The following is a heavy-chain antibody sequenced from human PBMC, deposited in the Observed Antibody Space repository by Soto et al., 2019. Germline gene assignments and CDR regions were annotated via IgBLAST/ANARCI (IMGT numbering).Heavy chain of an antibody. CDR2: ITPYNGNV. J-gene: IGHJ4*02. V-gene: IGHV1-45*02. CDR3: ARSATSGDQHFIDS. Sequence: QMQLLQSGAEVKKTGSSVKISCKTSGWIFTCQYLHWVRQAPGQGLEWLGWITPYNGNVKYAQHFQGRISLTRDNSLTPLFLELRDLRPEDTGLYYCARSATSGDQHFIDSWGQGTLVTVSS. CDR1: GWIFTCQY. D-gene: IGHD7-27*01.